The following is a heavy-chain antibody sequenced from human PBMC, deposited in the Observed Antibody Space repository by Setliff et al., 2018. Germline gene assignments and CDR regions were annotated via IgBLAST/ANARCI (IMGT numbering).Heavy chain of an antibody. CDR2: SSVGKT. V-gene: IGHV3-23*01. D-gene: IGHD3-16*01. J-gene: IGHJ6*02. CDR3: ATDDYNSPMDV. Sequence: PGGSLRLSCAASGFTFADYAMSWVRQAPGKGLEWVSGSSVGKTDYADSVKGRFAISRDNSKNTLYLEMNNLRGADTALYYCATDDYNSPMDVWGHGTTVSVSS. CDR1: GFTFADYA.